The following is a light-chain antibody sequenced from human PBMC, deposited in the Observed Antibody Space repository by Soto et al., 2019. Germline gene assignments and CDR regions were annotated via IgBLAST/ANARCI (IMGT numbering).Light chain of an antibody. V-gene: IGLV1-40*01. CDR2: GNN. J-gene: IGLJ3*02. CDR1: SSNIGAGYD. Sequence: QSVLTQPPSVSGAPGQRVTISCTGSSSNIGAGYDVHWYQQLPGTAPKLLIYGNNNRPSGVPDRFSGSKSATSDSLAITRLQAEDEADYYCQSYDSSLSGWVFGGGTKLTVL. CDR3: QSYDSSLSGWV.